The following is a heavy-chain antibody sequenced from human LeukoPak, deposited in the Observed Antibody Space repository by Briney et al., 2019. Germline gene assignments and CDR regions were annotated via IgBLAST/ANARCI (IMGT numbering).Heavy chain of an antibody. J-gene: IGHJ5*02. CDR1: GYTFTSYG. D-gene: IGHD2-2*01. V-gene: IGHV1-18*01. Sequence: ASVKVSCKASGYTFTSYGISWVRQAPGQGLEWMGWISVYNGNTNYAQKLQGRVTMTTDTSTSTAYMELRSLVSDDTAVYYCARDSRKLLNNWFDPWGQGTLVTVSS. CDR3: ARDSRKLLNNWFDP. CDR2: ISVYNGNT.